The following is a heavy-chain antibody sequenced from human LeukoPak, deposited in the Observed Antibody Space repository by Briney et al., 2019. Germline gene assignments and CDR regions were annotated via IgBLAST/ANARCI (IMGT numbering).Heavy chain of an antibody. J-gene: IGHJ3*02. CDR3: ARPSIVGATGRRNDAFDI. V-gene: IGHV4-39*01. Sequence: SETLSLTCSVSGGSISSSSYYWGWIRQPPGKGLEWIGSIQYSGSTYYNTSLKSRVTISVDTSKNQFSLKLSSVTAADTAVYYCARPSIVGATGRRNDAFDIWGQGTMVAV. CDR2: IQYSGST. CDR1: GGSISSSSYY. D-gene: IGHD1-26*01.